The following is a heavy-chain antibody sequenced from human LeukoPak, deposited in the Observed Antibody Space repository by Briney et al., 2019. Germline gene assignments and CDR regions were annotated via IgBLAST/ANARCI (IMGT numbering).Heavy chain of an antibody. Sequence: PGGSLRLSCAASGFTFSSYSMNWVRQAPGKGLEWIGSIYYSGSTYYNPSLKSRVTISVDTSKNQFSLKLSSVTAADTAVYYCARPDYYDSSPDDWGQGTLVTVSS. CDR3: ARPDYYDSSPDD. V-gene: IGHV4-39*01. CDR2: IYYSGST. D-gene: IGHD3-3*01. CDR1: GFTFSSYSMN. J-gene: IGHJ4*02.